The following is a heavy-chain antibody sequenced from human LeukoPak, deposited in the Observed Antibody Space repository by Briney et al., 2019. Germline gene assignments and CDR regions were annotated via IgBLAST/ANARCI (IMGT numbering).Heavy chain of an antibody. V-gene: IGHV4-34*01. CDR3: ARATPKGYYGSGSYSAFDY. CDR1: GGSFSGYY. D-gene: IGHD3-10*01. CDR2: INHSGST. J-gene: IGHJ4*02. Sequence: PSETLSLTCAVYGGSFSGYYWSWIRQPPGKGLEWIGEINHSGSTNYNPSLKSRVTISVDTSKNQFSLKLSSVTAADTAVYYCARATPKGYYGSGSYSAFDYGGQGTLVTVSS.